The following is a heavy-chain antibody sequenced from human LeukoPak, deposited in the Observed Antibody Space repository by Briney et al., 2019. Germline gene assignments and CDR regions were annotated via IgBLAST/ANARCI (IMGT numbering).Heavy chain of an antibody. CDR1: GGSFSDYY. D-gene: IGHD6-19*01. J-gene: IGHJ4*02. V-gene: IGHV4-34*01. CDR3: ARRLWDTSGWYFDY. CDR2: INHSGNT. Sequence: SETLSLTCAVYGGSFSDYYWTWVRQPPGKGLEWIGEINHSGNTNYNPSLKSRVTISVDTSKNQFSLKLTSVTAADTAAYYCARRLWDTSGWYFDYWGQGRLVIVSS.